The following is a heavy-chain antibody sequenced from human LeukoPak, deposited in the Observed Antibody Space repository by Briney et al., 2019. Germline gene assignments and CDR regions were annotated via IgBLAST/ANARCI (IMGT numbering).Heavy chain of an antibody. CDR2: ICCSGGST. CDR1: GFTFSSDA. D-gene: IGHD5-12*01. Sequence: PGGSLRLSCAASGFTFSSDARSWVRQAPGKGLEWVSAICCSGGSTYYADPEKRRFTISRDNSKNTLYLQMNSLRAEATAVYYCAKCGNSGCHLIDYWGQGTLVTASS. CDR3: AKCGNSGCHLIDY. J-gene: IGHJ4*02. V-gene: IGHV3-23*01.